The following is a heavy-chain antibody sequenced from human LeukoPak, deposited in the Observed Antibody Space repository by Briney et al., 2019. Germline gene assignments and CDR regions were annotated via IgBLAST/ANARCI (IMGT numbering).Heavy chain of an antibody. D-gene: IGHD6-13*01. J-gene: IGHJ4*02. V-gene: IGHV3-74*01. Sequence: GGSLRLSFGASGFTFRNYRKPWVRQAPGKGLVWVSCINSDGSSTSYADSVKGRFTISRDNAKNTLYLQMNSLRAEDTAVYYCARGDSSSWSLDYWGQGTLVTVSS. CDR2: INSDGSST. CDR1: GFTFRNYR. CDR3: ARGDSSSWSLDY.